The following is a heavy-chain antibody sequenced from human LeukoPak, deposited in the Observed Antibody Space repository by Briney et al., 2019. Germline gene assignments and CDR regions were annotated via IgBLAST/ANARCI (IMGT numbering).Heavy chain of an antibody. V-gene: IGHV3-74*01. Sequence: GGSLRLSCAASGFTFSRYSMNLVREAPGKGRVYVSGINSDGSSTSYADSVKGRFTISSDNAKNTLYLQMNRLRAEDTAVYYCATGTYCSSTSCYHYYYYGMDVWGQGTTVTVSS. D-gene: IGHD2-2*01. J-gene: IGHJ6*02. CDR1: GFTFSRYS. CDR2: INSDGSST. CDR3: ATGTYCSSTSCYHYYYYGMDV.